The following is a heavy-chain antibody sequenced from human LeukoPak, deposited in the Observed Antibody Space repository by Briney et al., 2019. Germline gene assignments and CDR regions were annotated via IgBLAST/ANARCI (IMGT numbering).Heavy chain of an antibody. D-gene: IGHD2-2*01. CDR1: GFTFFNYA. J-gene: IGHJ4*02. CDR2: VSNSGGVT. CDR3: AKDRSDNTTWYAGSH. Sequence: GGSLRLSCAASGFTFFNYALIWVRQAPGKGLEWVSGVSNSGGVTYYADSVKGRFTISRDNCKTTLYLQMNSLRADDTAVYYCAKDRSDNTTWYAGSHWGQGTLVTVSS. V-gene: IGHV3-23*01.